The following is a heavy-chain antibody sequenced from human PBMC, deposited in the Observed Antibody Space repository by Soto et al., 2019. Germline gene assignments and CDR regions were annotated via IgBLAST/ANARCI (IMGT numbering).Heavy chain of an antibody. Sequence: QVQLVQSGAEVKRPGSSVKVSCKGSGDTFNRYTVTWVRQAPGQGLEWMGRIIPMFGIASYAQNFQGRVTITADKSPKASYIELSSLRSEYTAVYVCGRDGGRSDVIPAAISAMDVWGQGTSVTVSS. V-gene: IGHV1-69*08. J-gene: IGHJ6*02. CDR1: GDTFNRYT. D-gene: IGHD2-2*01. CDR2: IIPMFGIA. CDR3: GRDGGRSDVIPAAISAMDV.